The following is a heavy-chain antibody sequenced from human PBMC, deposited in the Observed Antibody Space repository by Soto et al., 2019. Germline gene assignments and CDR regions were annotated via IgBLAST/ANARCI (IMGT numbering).Heavy chain of an antibody. CDR2: ISAYNGNT. D-gene: IGHD3-22*01. V-gene: IGHV1-18*04. J-gene: IGHJ5*02. CDR3: ARGSLDYYESSGYYTRDNWFDP. Sequence: QVQLVQSGAEVKKPGASVKVSCKASGYTFTSYGISWVRQAPGQGLEWMGWISAYNGNTNYAQKLQGRVTMTTDTSTSTAYMELRSLRSDDTAVYYCARGSLDYYESSGYYTRDNWFDPWGQGTLVTVSS. CDR1: GYTFTSYG.